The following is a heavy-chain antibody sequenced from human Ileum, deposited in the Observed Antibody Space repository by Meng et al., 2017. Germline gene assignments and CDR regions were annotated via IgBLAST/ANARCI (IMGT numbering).Heavy chain of an antibody. D-gene: IGHD5-18*01. Sequence: EVQLVECGGCLVKPGGPLRLSCAASGFTFSSYSMNWVRQAPGKGLEWVSSISSSSSYIYYADSVKGRFTISRDNAKNSLYLQMNSLRAEDTAVYYCARGEYSYGLLFDYWGQGTLVTVS. CDR3: ARGEYSYGLLFDY. CDR2: ISSSSSYI. J-gene: IGHJ4*02. V-gene: IGHV3-21*01. CDR1: GFTFSSYS.